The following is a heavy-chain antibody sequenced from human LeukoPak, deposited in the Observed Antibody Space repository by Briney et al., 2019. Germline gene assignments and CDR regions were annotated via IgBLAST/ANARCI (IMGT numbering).Heavy chain of an antibody. V-gene: IGHV3-23*01. D-gene: IGHD2-15*01. Sequence: GGSLRLSCAASGFTFSNYAMTWVRQPPGKGLEWVSAITGSGGGTYYADSVKGRFTISRDISKNTLYLQMNSLRAEDTAIYYCAKRIPSWYYVDYWGQGTLVTVSS. J-gene: IGHJ4*02. CDR3: AKRIPSWYYVDY. CDR2: ITGSGGGT. CDR1: GFTFSNYA.